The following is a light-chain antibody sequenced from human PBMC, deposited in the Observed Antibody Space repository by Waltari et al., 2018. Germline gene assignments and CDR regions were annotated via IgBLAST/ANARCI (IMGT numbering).Light chain of an antibody. CDR3: SSYTSSTTSVV. J-gene: IGLJ2*01. CDR1: TSNVGTYNH. V-gene: IGLV2-14*03. CDR2: DVT. Sequence: QSALTQPASVSGSPGQSIPISCTGTTSNVGTYNHVSWYQQRPGKAPKLIIYDVTKRPSGVSNRFSGSKSGNTASLTISGLQAEDEADYYCSSYTSSTTSVVFGGGTKVTVL.